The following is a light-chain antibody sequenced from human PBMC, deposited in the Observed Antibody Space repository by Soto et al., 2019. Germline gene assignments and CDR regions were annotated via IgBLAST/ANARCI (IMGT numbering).Light chain of an antibody. CDR1: QDINSF. Sequence: AIQLTQSPSSLSASVGDRVTITCRASQDINSFLAWYQQKPGKAPKLLIYDASSLESGVPSRFSGSGSGTEFTLTISSLQPDDFATFYCQQYKSYPSTFGQGTKV. V-gene: IGKV1-13*02. J-gene: IGKJ1*01. CDR2: DAS. CDR3: QQYKSYPST.